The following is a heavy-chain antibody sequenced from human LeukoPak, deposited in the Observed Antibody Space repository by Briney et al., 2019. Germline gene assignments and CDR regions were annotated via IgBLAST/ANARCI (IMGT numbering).Heavy chain of an antibody. Sequence: SETLSLTCTVSGGSISSYYWSWIRQPPGKGLEWIGYIYYSGSTYYNPSLKSRVTISVDTSKNQFSLKLSSVTAADTAVYYCASLTTVTYYFDYWGQGTLVTVSS. D-gene: IGHD4-17*01. CDR3: ASLTTVTYYFDY. V-gene: IGHV4-59*06. CDR1: GGSISSYY. J-gene: IGHJ4*02. CDR2: IYYSGST.